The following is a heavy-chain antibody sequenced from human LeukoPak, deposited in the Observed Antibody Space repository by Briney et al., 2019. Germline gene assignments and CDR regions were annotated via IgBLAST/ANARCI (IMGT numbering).Heavy chain of an antibody. J-gene: IGHJ6*02. Sequence: SETLSLTCTVSGDTIRFYYWSWIRQSPGKGLEWLGYFGNRRSTEYNPSLESRVTISVDTSKNQFSLKLNSVTAADTAVYYCAKHTYHGDVDSDNYGMDVWGQGTTVTVSS. CDR3: AKHTYHGDVDSDNYGMDV. D-gene: IGHD5-24*01. V-gene: IGHV4-59*08. CDR1: GDTIRFYY. CDR2: FGNRRST.